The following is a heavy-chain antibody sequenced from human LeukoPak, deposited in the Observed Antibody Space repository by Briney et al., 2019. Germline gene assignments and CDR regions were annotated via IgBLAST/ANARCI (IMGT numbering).Heavy chain of an antibody. CDR1: GGSISSGSYY. J-gene: IGHJ5*02. CDR3: ARDAITFGGVKYNWFDP. D-gene: IGHD3-16*01. V-gene: IGHV4-61*02. CDR2: IFISGST. Sequence: SETLSLTCTVSGGSISSGSYYWSWIRQPAGKGLEWIGLIFISGSTNYNPSLKSRVTISVDTSKNQFSLKLSSVTAADTAVYYCARDAITFGGVKYNWFDPWGQGTLVTVSS.